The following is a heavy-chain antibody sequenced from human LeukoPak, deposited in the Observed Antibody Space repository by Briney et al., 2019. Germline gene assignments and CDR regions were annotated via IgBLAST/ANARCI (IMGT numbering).Heavy chain of an antibody. J-gene: IGHJ4*02. CDR1: GFTFSSHV. CDR3: AKGYSGGSYSD. V-gene: IGHV3-23*01. Sequence: PGGSLRLSCAASGFTFSSHVMGWVRQAPGKGLEWVSGISGSGDNTYYADSVKGRFPISRDNSKNTLYLQMNSLRVEDTAVYYCAKGYSGGSYSDWGQGTLVTVSS. D-gene: IGHD1-26*01. CDR2: ISGSGDNT.